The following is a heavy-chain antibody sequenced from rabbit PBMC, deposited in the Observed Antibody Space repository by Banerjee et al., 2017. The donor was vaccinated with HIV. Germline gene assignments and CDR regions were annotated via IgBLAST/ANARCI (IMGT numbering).Heavy chain of an antibody. CDR1: GFDFSYYY. Sequence: QLKETGGGLVQPGGSLTLSCKASGFDFSYYYMSWVRRAPGKGLEWIGIIYAGKGNTDYASWVNGRFTISSDNAQSTVDLQMNSLTAADTATYFCARDRAYASSSAYYNVGWLDLWGPGTLVTVS. CDR2: IYAGKGNT. J-gene: IGHJ5*01. V-gene: IGHV1S7*01. CDR3: ARDRAYASSSAYYNVGWLDL. D-gene: IGHD1-1*01.